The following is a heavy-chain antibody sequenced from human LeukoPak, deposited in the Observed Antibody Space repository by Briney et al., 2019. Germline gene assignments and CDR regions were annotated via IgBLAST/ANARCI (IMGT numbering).Heavy chain of an antibody. J-gene: IGHJ4*02. D-gene: IGHD4-11*01. CDR1: GGSISSYY. Sequence: SETLSLTCTVSGGSISSYYWSWIRQPAGKGLEWIGRIYTSGSTNYNPSLKSRVTMSVDTSKNQFSLTLSSVTAADTAVYYCARDQRTTVTTYFDYWGQGTLVTVSS. V-gene: IGHV4-4*07. CDR2: IYTSGST. CDR3: ARDQRTTVTTYFDY.